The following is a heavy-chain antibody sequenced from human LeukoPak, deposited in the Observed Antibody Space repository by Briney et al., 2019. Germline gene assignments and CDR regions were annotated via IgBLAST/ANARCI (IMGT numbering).Heavy chain of an antibody. CDR3: ARDRTYYDYVWGSYHGYYFDY. CDR2: IIPIFGTA. Sequence: SVKVSCKASGGTFSSYAISWVRQAPGRGLEWMGRIIPIFGTANYAQKFQGRVTITTDESTSTAYMELSSLRSEDTAVYYCARDRTYYDYVWGSYHGYYFDYWGQGTLVTVSS. D-gene: IGHD3-16*02. CDR1: GGTFSSYA. V-gene: IGHV1-69*05. J-gene: IGHJ4*02.